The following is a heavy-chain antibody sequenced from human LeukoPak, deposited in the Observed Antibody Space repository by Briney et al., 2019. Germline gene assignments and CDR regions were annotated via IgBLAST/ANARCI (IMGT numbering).Heavy chain of an antibody. D-gene: IGHD2-21*02. CDR2: IYYSGGI. Sequence: SGTLSLTCSVSGYSISTSNYWAWIRQPPGRGLEWIGHIYYSGGIYYNPSLKSRVTMSVDTSRNQFSLKLSSVTAVDTAVYYCARKTTAGPTKAAFDIWGQGTMVAVST. V-gene: IGHV4-28*05. CDR3: ARKTTAGPTKAAFDI. CDR1: GYSISTSNY. J-gene: IGHJ3*02.